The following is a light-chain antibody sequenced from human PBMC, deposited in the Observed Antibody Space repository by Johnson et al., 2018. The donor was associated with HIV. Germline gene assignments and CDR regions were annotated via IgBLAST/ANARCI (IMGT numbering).Light chain of an antibody. Sequence: QAVLTQPPSVSAAPGQKVTISCSGSNSNIGNNYVSWYQHLPGTAPKLLINDNNKRPSGIPDRFSGSKYGTSATLGITGLPTGDEADYYCGTWDSSLSAYVVGTGTKVTVL. J-gene: IGLJ1*01. CDR3: GTWDSSLSAYV. V-gene: IGLV1-51*01. CDR2: DNN. CDR1: NSNIGNNY.